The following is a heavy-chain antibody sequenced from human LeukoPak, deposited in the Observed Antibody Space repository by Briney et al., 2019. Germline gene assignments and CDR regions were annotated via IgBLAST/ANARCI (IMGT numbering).Heavy chain of an antibody. CDR2: ISAYNGNT. D-gene: IGHD3-22*01. Sequence: ASVKVSCKASGYTFTSYGISWVRQAPGQGLEWMGWISAYNGNTNYAQKLQGRVTMTTDTSTSTAYMELRSLRSDDTAVYYCARLDYYDSSGFLGVIDYWGQGTLVTVSS. J-gene: IGHJ4*02. CDR3: ARLDYYDSSGFLGVIDY. CDR1: GYTFTSYG. V-gene: IGHV1-18*01.